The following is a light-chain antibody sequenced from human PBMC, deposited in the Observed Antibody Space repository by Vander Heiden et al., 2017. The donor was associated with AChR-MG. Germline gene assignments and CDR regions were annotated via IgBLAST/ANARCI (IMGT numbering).Light chain of an antibody. CDR2: GAS. Sequence: EIIMRQSPATLPASPGERATLSCWASQSVNSNLAWYQQRPGQAPRLLIFGASTRATGIPARFSGSGSGTEFTLTISSLQSEDFAIYYCQQYYAWPRTFGQGTKVEVK. V-gene: IGKV3-15*01. J-gene: IGKJ1*01. CDR3: QQYYAWPRT. CDR1: QSVNSN.